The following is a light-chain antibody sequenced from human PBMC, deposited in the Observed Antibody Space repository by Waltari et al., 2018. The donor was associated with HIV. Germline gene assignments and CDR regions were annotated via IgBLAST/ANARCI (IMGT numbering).Light chain of an antibody. CDR2: NNN. J-gene: IGLJ3*02. CDR3: GTWDSSLSDWV. Sequence: QSVLTQPPSVSAAPGQKVTISCSGSRPNIGNNYVSWYQQVPGTSPKLLIYNNNKRPSGIPDRFSGSKSGTSATLGITGLQTGDEVDYYCGTWDSSLSDWVFGGGTKLTVL. CDR1: RPNIGNNY. V-gene: IGLV1-51*01.